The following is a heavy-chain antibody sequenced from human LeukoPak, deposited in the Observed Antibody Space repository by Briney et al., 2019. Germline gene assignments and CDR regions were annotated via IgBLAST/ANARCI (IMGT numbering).Heavy chain of an antibody. CDR2: IYYSGTT. J-gene: IGHJ3*02. D-gene: IGHD3-22*01. CDR1: GGSISSSRYY. Sequence: SGTLSLTCTLSGGSISSSRYYWGWIRQPPGKGLEWIGSIYYSGTTYYNPSLKSRVTISVDTSKNQFSLKLSSVTAADTAVYYCARGYYAFDIWGQGTMVTVSS. CDR3: ARGYYAFDI. V-gene: IGHV4-39*01.